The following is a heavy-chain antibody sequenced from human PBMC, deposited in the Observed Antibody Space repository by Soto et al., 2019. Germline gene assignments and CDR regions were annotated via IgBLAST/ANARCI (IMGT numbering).Heavy chain of an antibody. CDR2: IYYSGST. Sequence: SETLSLTCTVSGGSLSSSSYYWGWIRQPPGKGLEWIGSIYYSGSTYYNPSLKSRVTISVDTSKNQSSLKLSSVTAADTAVYYCYVELVVVAVIWINEPPRHWFDPWGQGTLVTVST. CDR1: GGSLSSSSYY. J-gene: IGHJ5*02. V-gene: IGHV4-39*01. CDR3: YVELVVVAVIWINEPPRHWFDP. D-gene: IGHD2-15*01.